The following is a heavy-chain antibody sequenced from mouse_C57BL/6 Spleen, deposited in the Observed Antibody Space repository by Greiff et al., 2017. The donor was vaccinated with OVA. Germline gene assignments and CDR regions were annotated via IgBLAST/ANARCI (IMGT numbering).Heavy chain of an antibody. CDR1: GYTFTDYY. D-gene: IGHD1-1*01. CDR3: ASGKVVARYFDV. J-gene: IGHJ1*03. CDR2: INPNNGGT. Sequence: VQLQQSGPELVKPGASVKISCKASGYTFTDYYMNWVKQSHGKSLEWIGDINPNNGGTSYNQKFKGKATLTVDKSSSTAYMELRSLTSEDSAVYYGASGKVVARYFDVWGTGTTVTVSS. V-gene: IGHV1-26*01.